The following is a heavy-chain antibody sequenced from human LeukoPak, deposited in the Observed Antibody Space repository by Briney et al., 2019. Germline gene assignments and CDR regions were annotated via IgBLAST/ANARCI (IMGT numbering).Heavy chain of an antibody. CDR3: ARGSQSLGYCSGGSCRAKIFDY. D-gene: IGHD2-15*01. V-gene: IGHV4-34*01. Sequence: SETLSLTCAVYGGSFSGYYGSWIRQPPGKGLEWIGEINHSGSTNYNPSLKSRVTISVDTSKNQFSLKLSSVTAADTAVYYCARGSQSLGYCSGGSCRAKIFDYWGQGTLVTVSS. CDR2: INHSGST. CDR1: GGSFSGYY. J-gene: IGHJ4*02.